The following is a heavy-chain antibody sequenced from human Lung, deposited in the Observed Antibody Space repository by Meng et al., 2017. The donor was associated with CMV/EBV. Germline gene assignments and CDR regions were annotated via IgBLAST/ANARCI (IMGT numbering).Heavy chain of an antibody. V-gene: IGHV1-2*02. D-gene: IGHD3-16*01. CDR3: AREGLVGDLRYFDL. CDR1: GYSVTHYH. CDR2: MNPKSGGA. J-gene: IGHJ2*01. Sequence: QRVQCGGEGKQAGGSVYVSCKPSGYSVTHYHIHGVRQAAGQGLEWMGWMNPKSGGANYAQKFQGRVTMARDTSISTAYMELSRLRSDDTAVYYCAREGLVGDLRYFDLWGRGTLVTVSS.